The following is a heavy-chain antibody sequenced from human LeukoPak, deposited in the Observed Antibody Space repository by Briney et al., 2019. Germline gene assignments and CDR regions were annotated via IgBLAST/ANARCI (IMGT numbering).Heavy chain of an antibody. D-gene: IGHD3-16*01. J-gene: IGHJ4*02. Sequence: GGSLRLSCAASGFTVSSNYMSWVRQAPGKGLEWVSVIYSGGSTYYADSVKGRFTISRDNSKNTLYLQMNSLRAEDTAAYYCAKVAHGSMLTFGGVFDSWGQGTLVTVSS. CDR1: GFTVSSNY. CDR2: IYSGGST. CDR3: AKVAHGSMLTFGGVFDS. V-gene: IGHV3-53*01.